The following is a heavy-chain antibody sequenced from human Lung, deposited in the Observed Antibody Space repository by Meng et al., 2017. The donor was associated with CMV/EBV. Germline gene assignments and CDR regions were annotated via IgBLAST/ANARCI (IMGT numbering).Heavy chain of an antibody. CDR1: GGSISSYH. CDR2: IYYSGST. CDR3: ARVGRSGGYLPGLDY. Sequence: SETLSLTCTVSGGSISSYHWSWIRQPPGKGLEWIGYIYYSGSTNYNPSLKSRVTISVDTSKNQFSLKLSSVTAADTAVYYCARVGRSGGYLPGLDYWGQGTLVTVSS. J-gene: IGHJ4*02. V-gene: IGHV4-59*01. D-gene: IGHD1-26*01.